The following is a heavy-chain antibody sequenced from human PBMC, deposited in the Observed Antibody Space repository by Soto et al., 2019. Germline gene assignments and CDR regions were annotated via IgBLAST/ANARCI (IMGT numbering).Heavy chain of an antibody. CDR3: AREVGYGDFSAALLD. CDR2: IITLFGTA. CDR1: GGTFSSHS. V-gene: IGHV1-69*01. J-gene: IGHJ4*02. Sequence: VQLMQSGAKVKQPGSSVKVSCKASGGTFSSHSINWVRQAPGQGLEWMGGIITLFGTANYAQNFQGRVTITADQSTSTAYMELNSLRSDDTAVYYCAREVGYGDFSAALLDWGQGTLVTVSS. D-gene: IGHD4-17*01.